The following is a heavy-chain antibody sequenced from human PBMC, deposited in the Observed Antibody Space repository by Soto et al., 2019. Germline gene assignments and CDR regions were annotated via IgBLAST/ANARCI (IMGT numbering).Heavy chain of an antibody. CDR2: IWYDGSHQ. J-gene: IGHJ4*02. V-gene: IGHV3-33*03. Sequence: QVQLVESGGGVVQPGRSLRLSCAASGFSFGSHGMHWVRQAPGKGLEWVAIIWYDGSHQYYADSVKGRFTISRDNSKNTVSVQMDSLRDEDMAVYYCAKDLGSSIAGYGVKSGHFDYWGQGTLVTVSS. CDR1: GFSFGSHG. CDR3: AKDLGSSIAGYGVKSGHFDY. D-gene: IGHD2-8*01.